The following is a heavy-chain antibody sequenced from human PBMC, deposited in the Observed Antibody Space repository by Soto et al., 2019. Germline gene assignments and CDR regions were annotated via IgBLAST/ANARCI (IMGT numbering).Heavy chain of an antibody. CDR2: IHYSGDS. D-gene: IGHD4-17*01. Sequence: QVQLQESGPGLVKPSQTLSLTCTVSGGSLSSGDYYWSWIRQHPGKGLEWIGYIHYSGDSYYNPSLKSRVTISIDTSNNHLSLKLSSVTAANTAVYYCARGDYNAYRGYDYWGQGTLVTVSS. V-gene: IGHV4-31*03. CDR3: ARGDYNAYRGYDY. J-gene: IGHJ4*02. CDR1: GGSLSSGDYY.